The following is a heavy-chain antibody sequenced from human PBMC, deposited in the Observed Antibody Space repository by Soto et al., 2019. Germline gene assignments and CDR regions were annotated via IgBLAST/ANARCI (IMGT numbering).Heavy chain of an antibody. CDR3: ARGRPTRYSSGWPLFDY. D-gene: IGHD6-19*01. Sequence: SETLSLTCTVSNTSMTNYYWHWIRQPPGQGLEWIAYTHSSGGTNYVPSLRSRATASVDTSNNQFSLRLTSMTAADTAVYYCARGRPTRYSSGWPLFDYWGQGALVTVSS. CDR1: NTSMTNYY. J-gene: IGHJ4*02. V-gene: IGHV4-59*01. CDR2: THSSGGT.